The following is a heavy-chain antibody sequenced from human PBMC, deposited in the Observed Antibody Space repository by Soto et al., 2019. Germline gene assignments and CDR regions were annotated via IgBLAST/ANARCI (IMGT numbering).Heavy chain of an antibody. Sequence: GGSLRLSCAASGFTFSNYYMSWIRQAPGKGLEWVSYISSTGRTIYYADSVKGRFTVSRDNAQNSLSLKLNSLRVEDTAVYYCARSYSSGWEFDYWGQGTQVTVSS. J-gene: IGHJ4*02. CDR3: ARSYSSGWEFDY. CDR1: GFTFSNYY. V-gene: IGHV3-11*01. D-gene: IGHD6-19*01. CDR2: ISSTGRTI.